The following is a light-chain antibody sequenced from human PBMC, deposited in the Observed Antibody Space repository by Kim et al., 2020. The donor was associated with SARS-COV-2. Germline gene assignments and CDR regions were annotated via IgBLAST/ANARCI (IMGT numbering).Light chain of an antibody. CDR2: SDS. Sequence: SYELTQPPSVSVAPGKTARITCGGDNIGSKSVHWYQQKPGQAPLLVIYSDSDRPSGIPEQFSGSNSGNTATLTISRVEAGDEADYYCQVWDGSREHWVFGGGTRLTVL. CDR1: NIGSKS. V-gene: IGLV3-21*04. CDR3: QVWDGSREHWV. J-gene: IGLJ3*02.